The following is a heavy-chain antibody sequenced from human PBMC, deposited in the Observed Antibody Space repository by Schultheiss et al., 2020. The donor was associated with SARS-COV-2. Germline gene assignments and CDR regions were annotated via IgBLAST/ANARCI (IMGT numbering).Heavy chain of an antibody. Sequence: GGSLRLSCAASGFTFSSYSMNWVRQAPGKGLEWVSYISSSSSTIYYADSVKGRFTISRDNSKNTLYLQMNSLRAEDTAVYCCAQRAVARYFDYWGQGILVTVSS. V-gene: IGHV3-48*01. D-gene: IGHD4-23*01. J-gene: IGHJ4*02. CDR2: ISSSSSTI. CDR3: AQRAVARYFDY. CDR1: GFTFSSYS.